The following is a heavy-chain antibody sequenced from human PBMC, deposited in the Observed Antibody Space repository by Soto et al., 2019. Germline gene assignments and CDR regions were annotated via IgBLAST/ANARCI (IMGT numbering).Heavy chain of an antibody. D-gene: IGHD2-15*01. J-gene: IGHJ6*02. CDR1: GFTFSSYA. Sequence: PGGSLRLSCAASGFTFSSYAMHWVRQAPGKGLEWVAVISYDGSNKYYADSVKGRFTISRDNSKNTLYLQMNSLRAEDTAVYYCARPGNYCIGGSCYSYYYYGMDVWGQGTTVTVSS. CDR2: ISYDGSNK. CDR3: ARPGNYCIGGSCYSYYYYGMDV. V-gene: IGHV3-30-3*01.